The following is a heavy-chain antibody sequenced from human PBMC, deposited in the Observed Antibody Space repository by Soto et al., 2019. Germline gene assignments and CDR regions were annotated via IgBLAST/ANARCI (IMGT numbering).Heavy chain of an antibody. CDR1: GGSISSSSYY. D-gene: IGHD3-10*01. CDR3: ASAPRGNYGYPSYFDY. Sequence: SETLSLTCTVSGGSISSSSYYWSWIRQPPGKGLEWIGYIYYSGSTNYNPSLKSRVTISVDTSKNQFSLKLSSVTAADTAVYYCASAPRGNYGYPSYFDYWGQGTLVTVSS. J-gene: IGHJ4*02. V-gene: IGHV4-61*01. CDR2: IYYSGST.